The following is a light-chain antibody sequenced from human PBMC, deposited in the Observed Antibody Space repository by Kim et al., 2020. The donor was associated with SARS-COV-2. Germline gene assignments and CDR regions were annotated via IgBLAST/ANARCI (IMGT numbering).Light chain of an antibody. J-gene: IGKJ4*01. CDR3: QQYKDWPLT. Sequence: IVMTQSPATLSVSPGESATLSCRASQNLGTYLAWYQQKPGQAPRPLIYDISIRATGIRARFSGSGSGTEFTLTISSLQSEDSAVYYCQQYKDWPLTFGGGTKVEIK. CDR1: QNLGTY. CDR2: DIS. V-gene: IGKV3-15*01.